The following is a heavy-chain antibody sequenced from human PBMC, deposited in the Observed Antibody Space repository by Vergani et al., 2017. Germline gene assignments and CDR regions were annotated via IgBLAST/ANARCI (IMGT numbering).Heavy chain of an antibody. D-gene: IGHD6-25*01. CDR1: GFSLSTSGVG. Sequence: QITLKESGPTLVKPTQTLTLTCTFSGFSLSTSGVGVGWIRQPPGKALEWLALIYWSDDKRYSPSPNSRLTITKDTSKNQVVLTMTNMDPVDTATYYCARGPSWDYFDYWGQGTLVTVSS. J-gene: IGHJ4*02. CDR3: ARGPSWDYFDY. V-gene: IGHV2-5*01. CDR2: IYWSDDK.